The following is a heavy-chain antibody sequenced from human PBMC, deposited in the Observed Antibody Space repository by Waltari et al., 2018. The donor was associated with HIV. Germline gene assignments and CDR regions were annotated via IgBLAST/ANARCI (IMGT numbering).Heavy chain of an antibody. J-gene: IGHJ4*02. Sequence: HLVESGGALVQPGRSLRLSCTASGFTLVDYAMSWFRQARGKGPEWVGLIRSKDHGGTTEYAASVKGRFIISRDDSKSIAYLQMNSLKTDDSAVYYCTANLWFGGQRTLVTVSS. CDR1: GFTLVDYA. D-gene: IGHD3-10*01. CDR2: IRSKDHGGTT. CDR3: TANLWF. V-gene: IGHV3-49*03.